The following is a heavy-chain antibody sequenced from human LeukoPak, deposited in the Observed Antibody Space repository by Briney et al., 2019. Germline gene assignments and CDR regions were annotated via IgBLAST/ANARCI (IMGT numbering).Heavy chain of an antibody. D-gene: IGHD3-10*01. V-gene: IGHV3-49*04. CDR2: IRSKVYGGTT. Sequence: GGSLRLSCTASGFSFGDYGMSWVRQAPGKGLEWVGFIRSKVYGGTTEYVASVKGRFTISRDDSKSIAYLQMNSLKTEDTAVYYCTGSFGELTFFDYWGQGTLVTVSS. J-gene: IGHJ4*02. CDR3: TGSFGELTFFDY. CDR1: GFSFGDYG.